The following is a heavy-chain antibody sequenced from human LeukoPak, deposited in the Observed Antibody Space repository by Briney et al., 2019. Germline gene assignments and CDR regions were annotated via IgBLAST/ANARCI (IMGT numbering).Heavy chain of an antibody. Sequence: GASVKVSCKASGYTFTSHFMNWVRQPPGQGLEWMGIINPESGNTAYAQKFQGRITMTGDTSTSTVYMELSSLRSEDTAMYYCAKDGNWNNVPGDYYYMDVWGKGTTVAVSS. CDR3: AKDGNWNNVPGDYYYMDV. J-gene: IGHJ6*03. CDR1: GYTFTSHF. V-gene: IGHV1-46*01. CDR2: INPESGNT. D-gene: IGHD1/OR15-1a*01.